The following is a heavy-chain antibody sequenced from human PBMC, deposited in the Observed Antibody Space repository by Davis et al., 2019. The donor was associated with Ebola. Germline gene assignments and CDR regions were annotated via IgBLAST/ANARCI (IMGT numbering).Heavy chain of an antibody. CDR1: GESFRGYL. CDR2: INHRARNNGRT. D-gene: IGHD2-2*01. V-gene: IGHV4-34*01. Sequence: MPAGSLTLSCAVYGESFRGYLWTWVRQPPGKGLEWIGEINHRARNNGRTSYNPSLKSRVTISMDTSKNQFSLKLSSVTAADTAVYYCARGIVVVPVAFFSPFSYCMDVWGKGTSVTASS. CDR3: ARGIVVVPVAFFSPFSYCMDV. J-gene: IGHJ6*03.